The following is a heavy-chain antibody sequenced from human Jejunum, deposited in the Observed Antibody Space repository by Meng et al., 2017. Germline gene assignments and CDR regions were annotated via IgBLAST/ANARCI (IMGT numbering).Heavy chain of an antibody. CDR3: ARGLSVGNTRYYFDS. J-gene: IGHJ4*02. V-gene: IGHV4-61*02. D-gene: IGHD6-19*01. Sequence: SETLSLTCTVAGGSVSSGSSYWSWIRQPAGKGLEYIGRIYASGSTNYNPSLKSRVSTSVDMSKNQFSLNLTSVTAADTAVYYCARGLSVGNTRYYFDSWGQGTLVTVSS. CDR1: GGSVSSGSSY. CDR2: IYASGST.